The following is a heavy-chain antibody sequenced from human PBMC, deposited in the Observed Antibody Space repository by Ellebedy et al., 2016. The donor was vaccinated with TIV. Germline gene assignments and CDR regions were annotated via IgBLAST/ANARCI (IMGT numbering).Heavy chain of an antibody. CDR1: GFTFSSYA. J-gene: IGHJ5*02. CDR2: IKQDGSET. Sequence: GESLKISCAASGFTFSSYAMSWVRQAPGKGLEWVANIKQDGSETYYVDSVKGRFTISRENAKNALFLQMDGLRVDDSAVYYCVGFGVFNLWGQGAPVTVSS. V-gene: IGHV3-7*01. D-gene: IGHD3-3*01. CDR3: VGFGVFNL.